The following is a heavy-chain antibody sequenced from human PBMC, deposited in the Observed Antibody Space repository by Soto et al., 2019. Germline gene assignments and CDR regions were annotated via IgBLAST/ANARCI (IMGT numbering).Heavy chain of an antibody. V-gene: IGHV3-7*01. Sequence: GSLRLSCAASGFTFSNYWMSWVRQAPGKGLDWVANIKQDGSEKYYVDSVEGRFTISRDNAKNSLFLQMNSLRPEDTAVYYCARVVVVIPPGYYYAMDGWGQGTTVTVSS. J-gene: IGHJ6*02. CDR3: ARVVVVIPPGYYYAMDG. D-gene: IGHD3-22*01. CDR2: IKQDGSEK. CDR1: GFTFSNYW.